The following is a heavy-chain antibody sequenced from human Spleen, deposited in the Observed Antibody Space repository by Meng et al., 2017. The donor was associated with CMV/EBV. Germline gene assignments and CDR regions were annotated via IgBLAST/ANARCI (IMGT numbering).Heavy chain of an antibody. V-gene: IGHV4-4*02. J-gene: IGHJ5*02. CDR3: ARVREHTSLGNYWFDP. Sequence: ASITTAKWWTWVRQPPGKGLEWVGEIDHSGNSNSNPSLESRLTLSLDTSENLLSLTMTSVTADDTAIYYCARVREHTSLGNYWFDPWGQGTLVTVSS. CDR2: IDHSGNS. CDR1: ASITTAKW. D-gene: IGHD5-18*01.